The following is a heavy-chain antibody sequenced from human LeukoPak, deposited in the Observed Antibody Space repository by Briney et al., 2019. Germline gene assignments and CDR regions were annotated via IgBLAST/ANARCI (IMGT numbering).Heavy chain of an antibody. V-gene: IGHV4-4*07. CDR2: IYTSGST. J-gene: IGHJ5*02. D-gene: IGHD6-6*01. Sequence: SETLSLTCTVSGGSISSYYWSWIRQPAGKGLEWIGRIYTSGSTNYNPSLKSRVTISVDTSKNQFSLKLSSVTAADTAVYYCAREIAARPGYNWFDPWGQGTLVTVSS. CDR1: GGSISSYY. CDR3: AREIAARPGYNWFDP.